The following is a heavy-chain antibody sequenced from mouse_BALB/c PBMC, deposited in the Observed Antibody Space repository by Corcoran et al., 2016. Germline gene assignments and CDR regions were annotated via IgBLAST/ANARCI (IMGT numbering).Heavy chain of an antibody. CDR1: GYSFTGYY. J-gene: IGHJ2*01. D-gene: IGHD1-1*01. V-gene: IGHV1-26*01. Sequence: EVQLQQSGPELVKPGASVKISCKASGYSFTGYYMHWVKQSHVKSLEWIVRINPYNGATSYNQNFKDKASLTVDKSSSTAYMELHSLTSEDSAVYYCARLPSTVVATDFDYWGQGTTLTVSS. CDR3: ARLPSTVVATDFDY. CDR2: INPYNGAT.